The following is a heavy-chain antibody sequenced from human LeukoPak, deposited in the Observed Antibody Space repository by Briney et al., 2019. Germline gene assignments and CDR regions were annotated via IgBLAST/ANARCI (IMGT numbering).Heavy chain of an antibody. J-gene: IGHJ6*03. CDR1: EFTFVRYA. CDR3: VRDPSYGSSWYYYMDV. CDR2: ISSSSFKI. D-gene: IGHD6-13*01. V-gene: IGHV3-48*04. Sequence: GGSLRLSWAASEFTFVRYAMNWVRQAPGEGLEWASYISSSSFKIGYADSVKGRFTISRDNSKNSLYLQMDSLRVEDTAVYYCVRDPSYGSSWYYYMDVWGKGTTVTVSS.